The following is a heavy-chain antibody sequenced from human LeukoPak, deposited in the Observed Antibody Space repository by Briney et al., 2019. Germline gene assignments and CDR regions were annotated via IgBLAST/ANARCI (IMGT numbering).Heavy chain of an antibody. CDR2: IRYDGSNK. CDR3: ARGPYGSGWTQFDY. Sequence: GGSLRLSCEASGFTFSSYAMNWIRQAPGKGLEGVAFIRYDGSNKYYADSVKGRFTISRDNSKNTLYLQMGSLRAEDMAVYYCARGPYGSGWTQFDYWGQGTLVTVSS. CDR1: GFTFSSYA. V-gene: IGHV3-30*02. D-gene: IGHD6-19*01. J-gene: IGHJ4*02.